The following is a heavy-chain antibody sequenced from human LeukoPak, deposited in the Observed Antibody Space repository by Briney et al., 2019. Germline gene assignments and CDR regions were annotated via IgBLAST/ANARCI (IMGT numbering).Heavy chain of an antibody. J-gene: IGHJ4*02. CDR3: ARSRDSGSYFDY. CDR2: ISYSGST. D-gene: IGHD1-26*01. CDR1: GGSISSGGYC. V-gene: IGHV4-31*03. Sequence: SETLSLTCTVSGGSISSGGYCWTWIRQHPGKDRGWIGYISYSGSTYYTPSLESRLIISMDTPKNKFSLKLNSVTAADTAVYFCARSRDSGSYFDYWGQGILVTVSS.